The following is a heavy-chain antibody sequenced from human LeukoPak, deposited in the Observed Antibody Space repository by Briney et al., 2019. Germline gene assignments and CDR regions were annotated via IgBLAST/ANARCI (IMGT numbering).Heavy chain of an antibody. J-gene: IGHJ4*02. V-gene: IGHV3-7*01. CDR1: EVTSSSYW. D-gene: IGHD6-13*01. Sequence: SGGSLRLSCAASEVTSSSYWMSWVRQAPGKGLEWVANIKQDGSEKYYVDSVKGRFTISRDNAKKSLYLQMNSLRAEDTAVYYCAREAAAGFDYWGQGTLVTVSS. CDR2: IKQDGSEK. CDR3: AREAAAGFDY.